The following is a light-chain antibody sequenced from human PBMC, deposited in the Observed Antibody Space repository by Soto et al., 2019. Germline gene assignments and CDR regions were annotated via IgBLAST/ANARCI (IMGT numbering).Light chain of an antibody. Sequence: GDRVTITCRASQTTNTWLAWYQQNPGTAPKLLIYDASSLEGGVPSRFSASGSGTEFTLTISSLQPDELATYYCQHYISYPYTFGKGTKVEIK. CDR1: QTTNTW. CDR3: QHYISYPYT. V-gene: IGKV1-5*01. CDR2: DAS. J-gene: IGKJ2*01.